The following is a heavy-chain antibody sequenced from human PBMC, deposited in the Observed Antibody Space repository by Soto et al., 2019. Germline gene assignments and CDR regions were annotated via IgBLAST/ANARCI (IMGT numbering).Heavy chain of an antibody. CDR1: GFTFSSYA. D-gene: IGHD3-3*01. Sequence: PGGSLRLSCAASGFTFSSYAMHWVRQVPGKGLEWVASISNTGRYVFYADSVKGRFTISRDNAKNSLFLEMNNLRDEDTALYYCARVGPFLDYWADVWAQGTRVTFSS. V-gene: IGHV3-21*01. CDR3: ARVGPFLDYWADV. J-gene: IGHJ6*02. CDR2: ISNTGRYV.